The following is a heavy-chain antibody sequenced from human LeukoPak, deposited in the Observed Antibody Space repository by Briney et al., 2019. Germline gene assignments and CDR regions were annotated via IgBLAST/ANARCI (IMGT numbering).Heavy chain of an antibody. CDR2: IIPIFGTA. V-gene: IGHV1-69*05. D-gene: IGHD3-10*01. CDR3: AIDPYYYGSGSYPDY. CDR1: GGTFSSYA. J-gene: IGHJ4*02. Sequence: ASVKVSCKASGGTFSSYAISWVRQAPGQGLEWMGGIIPIFGTANYAQKFQGRVTITTDESTSTAYMELSSLRSEDTAVYYCAIDPYYYGSGSYPDYWGQGTLVTVSS.